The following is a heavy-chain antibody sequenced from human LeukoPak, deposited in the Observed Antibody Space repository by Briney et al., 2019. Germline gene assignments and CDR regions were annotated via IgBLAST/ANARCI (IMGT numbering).Heavy chain of an antibody. D-gene: IGHD4-23*01. CDR1: GFTFSSYA. V-gene: IGHV3-23*01. CDR3: ARDGYNDYGGRYFDY. J-gene: IGHJ4*02. Sequence: GGSLRLSCAASGFTFSSYAMSWVRQAPGKGLEWVSATGGSGGYTFYADSVKGRFTISRDNSKNTLYLQMNSLRAEDTAVYYCARDGYNDYGGRYFDYWGQGTLVTVSS. CDR2: TGGSGGYT.